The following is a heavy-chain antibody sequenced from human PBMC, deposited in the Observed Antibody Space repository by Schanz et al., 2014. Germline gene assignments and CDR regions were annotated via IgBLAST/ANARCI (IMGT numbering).Heavy chain of an antibody. CDR3: ARDRVGASSYFDY. CDR2: ISGSGAST. CDR1: GYTFSSNA. D-gene: IGHD1-26*01. J-gene: IGHJ4*02. Sequence: EVQLVESGGGLVQPGGSLRLSCAASGYTFSSNAMSWVRQAPGKGLEWVSTISGSGASTYYADSVKGRFTISRDNSKNILTMQMSSLRAEDTAVYYCARDRVGASSYFDYWGQGTLVTVSS. V-gene: IGHV3-23*04.